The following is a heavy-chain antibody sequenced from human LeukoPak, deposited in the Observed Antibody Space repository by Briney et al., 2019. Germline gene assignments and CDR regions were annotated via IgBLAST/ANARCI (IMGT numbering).Heavy chain of an antibody. Sequence: KSGGSLRLSCTASGFTFGDYVMSWVRQSPGKGLEWVGRIKSKTDGGTTDYAAPVKGRFTISRDDSKNTLYLQINSLKTEHTAVYYCTTGLVAYYYDSSGGYWGQGTLVTVSS. D-gene: IGHD3-22*01. CDR1: GFTFGDYV. CDR2: IKSKTDGGTT. CDR3: TTGLVAYYYDSSGGY. J-gene: IGHJ4*02. V-gene: IGHV3-15*01.